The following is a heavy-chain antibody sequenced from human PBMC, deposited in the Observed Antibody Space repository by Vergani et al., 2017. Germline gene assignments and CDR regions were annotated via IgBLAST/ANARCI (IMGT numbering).Heavy chain of an antibody. D-gene: IGHD6-19*01. CDR2: IYYSGSA. Sequence: QLQLQESGPGLVKPSETLSLTCTVSGGSISSSSYYWGWIRQPPGKGLEWIGSIYYSGSAYYNPSLKSRVTISVDTSKNQFSLKLSSVTAADTAVYYCARERYSSGPHWFDPWGQGTLVTVSS. CDR3: ARERYSSGPHWFDP. J-gene: IGHJ5*02. V-gene: IGHV4-39*07. CDR1: GGSISSSSYY.